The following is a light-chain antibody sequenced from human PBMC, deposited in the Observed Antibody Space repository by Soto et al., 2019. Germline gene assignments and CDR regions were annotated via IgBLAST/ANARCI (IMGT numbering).Light chain of an antibody. CDR1: SSDVGGYDY. CDR3: CSYAGSPYV. Sequence: QSVLTQPRSVSGSPGQSFAIWCTGTSSDVGGYDYVSWFQQHPGKAPKLMIYDVSKRPSGVPDRFSGSKSGNTASLTISGLQAEDEADYYCCSYAGSPYVFGTGTKVTVL. CDR2: DVS. V-gene: IGLV2-11*01. J-gene: IGLJ1*01.